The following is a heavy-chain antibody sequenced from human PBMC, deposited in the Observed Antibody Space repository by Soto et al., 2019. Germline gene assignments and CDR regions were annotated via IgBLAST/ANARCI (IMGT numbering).Heavy chain of an antibody. Sequence: QVQLQQWGAGLLKPSETLSLTCAVYGGSFSGYYWSWIRQPPGKGLEWIGEINHSGSTNYNPSLKSRVTISVDTSKNQFSLKLSSVTAADTAVYYCARGGPMTKTLGHYYYYYMDVWGKGTTVTVSS. V-gene: IGHV4-34*01. J-gene: IGHJ6*03. CDR1: GGSFSGYY. D-gene: IGHD4-17*01. CDR3: ARGGPMTKTLGHYYYYYMDV. CDR2: INHSGST.